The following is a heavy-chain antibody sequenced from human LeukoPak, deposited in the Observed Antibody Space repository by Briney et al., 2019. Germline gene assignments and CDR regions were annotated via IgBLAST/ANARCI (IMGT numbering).Heavy chain of an antibody. CDR3: ARTDISGSSSG. V-gene: IGHV1-18*01. D-gene: IGHD1-26*01. Sequence: GASVTVSCTASGYTFTSYGISWVRQAPGQGLEWMGWISAYNGNTNYAQKLQGRVTMTTDTSTSTAYMELRSLRSDDTAVYYCARTDISGSSSGWGQGTLVTVSS. CDR2: ISAYNGNT. CDR1: GYTFTSYG. J-gene: IGHJ4*02.